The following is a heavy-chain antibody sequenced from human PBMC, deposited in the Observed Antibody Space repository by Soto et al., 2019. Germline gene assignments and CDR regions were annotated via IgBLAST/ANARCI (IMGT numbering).Heavy chain of an antibody. CDR2: IWYDGSNK. CDR3: ARWATTVVTPDDAFDI. D-gene: IGHD4-17*01. V-gene: IGHV3-33*01. CDR1: GFTFSSYG. J-gene: IGHJ3*02. Sequence: QVQLVESGGGVVQPGRSLRLSCAASGFTFSSYGMHWVRQAPGKGLEWVAVIWYDGSNKYYADSVKGRFTISRDNSKNTLYLQMNSLRAEDMAVYYCARWATTVVTPDDAFDIWGQGTMVTVSS.